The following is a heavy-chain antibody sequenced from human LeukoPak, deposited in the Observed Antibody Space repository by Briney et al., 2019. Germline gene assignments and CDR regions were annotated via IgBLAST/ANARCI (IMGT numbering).Heavy chain of an antibody. D-gene: IGHD1-26*01. CDR2: IKQDGSEK. Sequence: PGGSLRLSCAASGFTFSSYWMSWVRQAPGKGLEWVANIKQDGSEKYYVDSVKGRFTISRDNAKNSLYLQMNSLRAEDTAVYYCAREASGSYYEEYYFDYWGQGTLVTVSS. CDR1: GFTFSSYW. CDR3: AREASGSYYEEYYFDY. J-gene: IGHJ4*02. V-gene: IGHV3-7*01.